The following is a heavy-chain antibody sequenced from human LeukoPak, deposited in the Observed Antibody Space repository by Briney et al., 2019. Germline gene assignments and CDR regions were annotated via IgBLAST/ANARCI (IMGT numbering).Heavy chain of an antibody. Sequence: GGSLRLSCAASGFTFDDYAMHWVRQAPGKGLEWVALISWDGGSTYYADSVKGRFTISRDNSKDSLFLQMNNLRAEDTALYYCARGGAYCSGASCYTLDSWGQGTLVTVSS. CDR3: ARGGAYCSGASCYTLDS. D-gene: IGHD2-2*02. CDR2: ISWDGGST. CDR1: GFTFDDYA. V-gene: IGHV3-43D*03. J-gene: IGHJ4*02.